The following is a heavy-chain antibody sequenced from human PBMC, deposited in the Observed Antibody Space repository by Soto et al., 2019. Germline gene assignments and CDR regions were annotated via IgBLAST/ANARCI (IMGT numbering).Heavy chain of an antibody. CDR3: VKEHSHIVVVTAIFPNDDAFDI. D-gene: IGHD2-21*02. CDR2: ISSNGGST. Sequence: GVSLRLSCSASGFTFSSYAMHWVRQAPGKGLEYVSAISSNGGSTYYADSVKGRFTISRDNSKNTLYLQMSSLRAEDTAVYYCVKEHSHIVVVTAIFPNDDAFDIWGQGTMVTVSS. CDR1: GFTFSSYA. V-gene: IGHV3-64D*08. J-gene: IGHJ3*02.